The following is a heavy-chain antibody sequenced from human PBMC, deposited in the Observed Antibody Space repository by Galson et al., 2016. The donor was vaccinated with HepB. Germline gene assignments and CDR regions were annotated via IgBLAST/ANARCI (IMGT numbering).Heavy chain of an antibody. CDR2: ISSRGRT. Sequence: SLRLSCAVSGFTFSTYAMSWVRQALGKGLEWVSGISSRGRTYYGDSVKGRFTIFRDNSNDMLYLPMNSLRAEDTAVYYCAKEAYCGGDCWDYFDYWGQGVLVSVSS. V-gene: IGHV3-23*01. D-gene: IGHD2-21*02. CDR3: AKEAYCGGDCWDYFDY. CDR1: GFTFSTYA. J-gene: IGHJ4*02.